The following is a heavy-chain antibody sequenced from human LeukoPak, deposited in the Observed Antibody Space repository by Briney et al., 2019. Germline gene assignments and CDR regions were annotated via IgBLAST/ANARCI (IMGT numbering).Heavy chain of an antibody. CDR1: RGSISSSSYY. CDR2: IYYSGST. V-gene: IGHV4-39*01. D-gene: IGHD5-12*01. J-gene: IGHJ4*02. CDR3: ARQRVILPTISPDC. Sequence: SETLSLTCTVSRGSISSSSYYWGWIRQPPGKGLEWIGSIYYSGSTYYNPSLKSQVTISVDTSKNQFSLKLSSVTAADTAVYYCARQRVILPTISPDCWGQGTLVTVSS.